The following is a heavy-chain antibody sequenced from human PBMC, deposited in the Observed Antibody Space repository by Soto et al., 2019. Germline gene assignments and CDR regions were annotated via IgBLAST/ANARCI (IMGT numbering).Heavy chain of an antibody. Sequence: QVQLVESGGGVVQPGRSLRLSCAASGFTFCSYGMHWVRQAPGKGLEWVAVIWYDGSNKYYADSVKGRFTISRDNSRITLYLKMNSRRAEDTAVYYCATNNYWGQGTLVTVSS. CDR2: IWYDGSNK. V-gene: IGHV3-33*01. J-gene: IGHJ4*02. CDR1: GFTFCSYG. CDR3: ATNNY.